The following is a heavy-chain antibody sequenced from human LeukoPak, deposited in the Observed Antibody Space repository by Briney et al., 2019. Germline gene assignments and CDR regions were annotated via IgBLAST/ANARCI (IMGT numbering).Heavy chain of an antibody. CDR1: GGSISSGDYY. V-gene: IGHV4-30-4*01. CDR3: ARLYSYGYEVVDY. D-gene: IGHD5-18*01. CDR2: IYYSGST. Sequence: SETLSLTCTVSGGSISSGDYYWSWIRQPSGKGLEWIGYIYYSGSTYYNPSLKSRVTISVDTSKNQFSLKLSSVTAADTAVYYCARLYSYGYEVVDYWGQGTLVTVSS. J-gene: IGHJ4*02.